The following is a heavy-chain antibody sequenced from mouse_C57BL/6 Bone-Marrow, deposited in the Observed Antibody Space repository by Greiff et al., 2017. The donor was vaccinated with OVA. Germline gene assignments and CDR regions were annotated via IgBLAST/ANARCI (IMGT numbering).Heavy chain of an antibody. CDR3: ARGGDSHWYFDV. J-gene: IGHJ1*03. CDR1: GFTFSDYY. CDR2: INYDGSST. V-gene: IGHV5-16*01. Sequence: EVKLMESEGGLVQPGSSMKLSCTASGFTFSDYYMAWVRQVPEKGLEWVANINYDGSSTYYLDSLKSRFIISRDNAKNILYLQMSSLKSEDTATYYCARGGDSHWYFDVWGTGTTVTVSS.